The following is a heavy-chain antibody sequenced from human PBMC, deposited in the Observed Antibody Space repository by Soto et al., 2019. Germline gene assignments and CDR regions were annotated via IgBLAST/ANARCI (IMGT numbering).Heavy chain of an antibody. CDR1: GFTFSSYG. J-gene: IGHJ4*02. D-gene: IGHD3-3*01. Sequence: GGSLRLSCAASGFTFSSYGMHWVRQAPGKGLEWVAVISYDGSNKYYADSVKGRFTISRDNSKNTLYLQMNSLRAEDTAVYYCAKDGDLLMYYDFWSGYYSGYFDYWGQGTLVTVSS. CDR3: AKDGDLLMYYDFWSGYYSGYFDY. CDR2: ISYDGSNK. V-gene: IGHV3-30*18.